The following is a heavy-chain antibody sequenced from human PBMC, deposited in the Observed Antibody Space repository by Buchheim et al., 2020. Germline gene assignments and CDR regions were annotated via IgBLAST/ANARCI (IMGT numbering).Heavy chain of an antibody. CDR3: AKGIGSYMNYYYYYYMDV. J-gene: IGHJ6*03. CDR2: ISYQGSSE. V-gene: IGHV3-30*18. Sequence: VQLVESGGGVVQPGRSLRLSCAASNFTFSSYGMHWVRQAPGKGLEWVALISYQGSSEFYADSVKGRFTISRDSSKNTVYLQMNSLRADDTAVYYCAKGIGSYMNYYYYYYMDVWGKGTT. CDR1: NFTFSSYG. D-gene: IGHD3-10*01.